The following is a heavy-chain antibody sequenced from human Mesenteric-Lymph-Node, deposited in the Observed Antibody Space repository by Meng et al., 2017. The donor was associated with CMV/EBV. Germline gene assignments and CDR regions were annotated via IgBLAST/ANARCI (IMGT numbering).Heavy chain of an antibody. D-gene: IGHD3-3*01. V-gene: IGHV3-21*01. CDR2: ISSISHYI. Sequence: GESLKISCAASGFTFSSFSMNWVRQAPGKGLEWVSTISSISHYIYYADSVRGRFTISRDNSKNTLYLQMNSLRAEDTAVYYCAKAMRQYDFWSGPNSWGQGTLVTVSS. J-gene: IGHJ4*02. CDR3: AKAMRQYDFWSGPNS. CDR1: GFTFSSFS.